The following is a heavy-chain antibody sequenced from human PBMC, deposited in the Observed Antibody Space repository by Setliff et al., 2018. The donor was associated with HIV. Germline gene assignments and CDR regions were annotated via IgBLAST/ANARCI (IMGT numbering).Heavy chain of an antibody. V-gene: IGHV3-48*01. CDR2: ISGTADTGDITTI. CDR1: GFAFSRYS. CDR3: VRDSIVGVDY. J-gene: IGHJ4*02. D-gene: IGHD1-26*01. Sequence: GGSLRLSCTASGFAFSRYSMSWVRQAPGKGLEWLSYISGTADTGDITTIYYADSVRGRFTMSRDNANNLLYLHMNSLRAEDTAVYYCVRDSIVGVDYWGQGTLVTVSS.